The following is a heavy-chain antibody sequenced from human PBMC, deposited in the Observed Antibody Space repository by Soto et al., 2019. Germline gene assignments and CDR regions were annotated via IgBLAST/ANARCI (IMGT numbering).Heavy chain of an antibody. J-gene: IGHJ6*02. D-gene: IGHD2-2*02. CDR2: ISYSGST. Sequence: SETLSLTCTVSGASVTSDTSYWSWIRQPPGKGLEWIGYISYSGSTKYNTSLQSRVSISADTSKNQFSLNLYSVTAADTALYYCARVRVDVLPGASRFLYIMDVWGQGTTVTVSS. CDR3: ARVRVDVLPGASRFLYIMDV. V-gene: IGHV4-61*01. CDR1: GASVTSDTSY.